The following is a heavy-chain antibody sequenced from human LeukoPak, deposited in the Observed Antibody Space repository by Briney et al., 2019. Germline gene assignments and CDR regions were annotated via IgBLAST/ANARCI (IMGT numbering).Heavy chain of an antibody. D-gene: IGHD5-18*01. J-gene: IGHJ4*02. CDR2: IYPGDSDT. V-gene: IGHV5-51*01. CDR3: ARLTRDTSMVTGFDY. Sequence: GESLKISCKGSGYSSTSYWIGCVRQMHGKGLDWMGIIYPGDSDTRYSPSFQGQVTISADKSVSTAYLQWSSLKASDTAMYYCARLTRDTSMVTGFDYWGQGTLVTVSS. CDR1: GYSSTSYW.